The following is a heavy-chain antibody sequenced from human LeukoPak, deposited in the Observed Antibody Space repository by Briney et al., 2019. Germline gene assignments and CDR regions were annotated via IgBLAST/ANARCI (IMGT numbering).Heavy chain of an antibody. D-gene: IGHD2/OR15-2a*01. Sequence: GGSLRLSCAASGFTFSTYWMHWVRQAPGKGLVWVSRINGDGSTTAYADSVKGRFTISRDNAQSTLYLQVNSLRVEDAAVYYCARVVLSGAYQIDLWGQGTLVTVSS. CDR1: GFTFSTYW. V-gene: IGHV3-74*01. CDR3: ARVVLSGAYQIDL. CDR2: INGDGSTT. J-gene: IGHJ5*02.